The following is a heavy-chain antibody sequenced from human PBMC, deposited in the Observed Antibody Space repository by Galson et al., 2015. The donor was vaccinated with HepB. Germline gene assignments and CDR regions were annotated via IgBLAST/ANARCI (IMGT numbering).Heavy chain of an antibody. J-gene: IGHJ4*02. CDR3: VKAPATIVLGVMTN. D-gene: IGHD3-10*01. CDR1: GFTFSSYA. V-gene: IGHV3-64D*06. CDR2: ISSNGGNT. Sequence: SLRLSCAASGFTFSSYAMHWVRQAPGKGLEYVSAISSNGGNTYYADSVKGRFTISRDNSKNTLYLQMSSLRAEDTAVYYCVKAPATIVLGVMTNWGQGTLVTVSS.